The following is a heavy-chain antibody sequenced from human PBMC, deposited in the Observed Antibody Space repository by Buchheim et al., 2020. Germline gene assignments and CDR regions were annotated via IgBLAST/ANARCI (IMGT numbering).Heavy chain of an antibody. CDR1: GFTFSSYA. Sequence: EVRLLESGGGLVQPGGSLRLSCAASGFTFSSYAMSWVRQAPGKGLEWVSAISGSGGSTYYADSVKGRFTISRDNSKNTPYLQMNSLRAEDTAVYYCAKDSASQKGRGNWFDPWGQGTL. CDR3: AKDSASQKGRGNWFDP. V-gene: IGHV3-23*01. J-gene: IGHJ5*02. CDR2: ISGSGGST. D-gene: IGHD5-24*01.